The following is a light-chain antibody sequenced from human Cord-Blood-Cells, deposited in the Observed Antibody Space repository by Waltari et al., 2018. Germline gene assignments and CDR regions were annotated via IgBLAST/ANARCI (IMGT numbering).Light chain of an antibody. CDR2: DVS. J-gene: IGLJ2*01. Sequence: QSALTQPASVSGSPGQSITIPCTGTSSAVGGYNYVSWSQQHPGKAPKLMIYDVSNRPSWVSNRFSGSKSGNTASLTISGLQAEDEADYYCSSYTSSSTLVFGGGTKLTVL. CDR3: SSYTSSSTLV. CDR1: SSAVGGYNY. V-gene: IGLV2-14*01.